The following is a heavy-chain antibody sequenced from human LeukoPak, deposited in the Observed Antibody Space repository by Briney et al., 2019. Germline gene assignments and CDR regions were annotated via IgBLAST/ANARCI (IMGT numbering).Heavy chain of an antibody. CDR3: ARGQWELLS. J-gene: IGHJ5*02. CDR2: INHSGST. CDR1: GGSFSGYY. D-gene: IGHD1-26*01. Sequence: PSETLSLTCDVYGGSFSGYYWSWIRQPPGKGLEWIGEINHSGSTNYNPSLKSRVTISVDTSKNQFSLKLSSVTAADTAVYYCARGQWELLSWGQGTLVTVSS. V-gene: IGHV4-34*01.